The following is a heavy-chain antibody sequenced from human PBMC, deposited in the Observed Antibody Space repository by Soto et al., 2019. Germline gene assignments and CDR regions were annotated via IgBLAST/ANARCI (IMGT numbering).Heavy chain of an antibody. J-gene: IGHJ4*02. CDR1: GGTFTGDS. D-gene: IGHD3-3*01. CDR2: FNHGGRT. Sequence: PSETLSLTCVVFGGTFTGDSLKWIRQPPGKGLEWIGAFNHGGRTNYNPTLKNRVTISVDTSKNQFSLKLSSVTAADTAVYYCARYKAITIFGVVIEPYFDYWGQGTLVTVSS. CDR3: ARYKAITIFGVVIEPYFDY. V-gene: IGHV4-34*01.